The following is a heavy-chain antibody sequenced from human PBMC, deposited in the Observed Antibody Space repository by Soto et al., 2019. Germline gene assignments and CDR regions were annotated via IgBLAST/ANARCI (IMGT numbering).Heavy chain of an antibody. D-gene: IGHD2-2*01. J-gene: IGHJ5*02. CDR3: ARGRHCTSTSCFGFPSIWFDP. V-gene: IGHV4-59*01. CDR1: GRPIAGDY. CDR2: IYYTGST. Sequence: SETLSLTFTVSGRPIAGDYWGWSRHPAFKAREYIGHIYYTGSTRYNPSLTSRVTISLDTSREQFSLKLTSVTAADTAVYYCARGRHCTSTSCFGFPSIWFDPWGQGTLVTVSS.